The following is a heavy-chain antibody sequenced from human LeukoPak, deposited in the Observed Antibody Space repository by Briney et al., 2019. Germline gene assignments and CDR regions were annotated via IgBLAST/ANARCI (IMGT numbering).Heavy chain of an antibody. CDR1: GGSIRSGSYY. CDR3: ARHYGSGSYYRYYYYMDV. D-gene: IGHD3-10*01. V-gene: IGHV4-39*01. Sequence: SQTLSLTCTVSGGSIRSGSYYWSWIRQPPGKGLEWIGEINHSGSTNYNPSLKSRVTISVDTSKNQFSLKLSSVTAADTAVYYCARHYGSGSYYRYYYYMDVWGKGTTVTISS. CDR2: INHSGST. J-gene: IGHJ6*03.